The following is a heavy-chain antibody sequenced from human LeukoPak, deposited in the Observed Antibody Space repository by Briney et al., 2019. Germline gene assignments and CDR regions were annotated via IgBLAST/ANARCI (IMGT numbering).Heavy chain of an antibody. V-gene: IGHV6-1*01. CDR3: AREELSKATIRCYDY. Sequence: SQTLSLTCAISGDSVSSDSAAWNWLRQSPSRGLEWLGRAYYRSKWYYDSASSVRGRITVNPDTSKNQFSLHLNSVTPEDTAVYYCAREELSKATIRCYDYWAQGTLVTVSS. CDR1: GDSVSSDSAA. J-gene: IGHJ4*02. D-gene: IGHD5-24*01. CDR2: AYYRSKWYY.